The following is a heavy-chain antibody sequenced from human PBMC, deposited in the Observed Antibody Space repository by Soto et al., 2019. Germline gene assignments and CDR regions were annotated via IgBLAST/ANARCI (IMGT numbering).Heavy chain of an antibody. D-gene: IGHD2-21*02. Sequence: SETLSLTCTVSGGSISSGDYYWSWIRQPPGKGLEWIGYIYYSGSTYYNPSLKSRVTISVDTSKNQSSLKLSSVTAADTAVYYCDRVPSASYCGGDCRRGYYYYYGMDVWGQGTTVTVS. V-gene: IGHV4-30-4*01. J-gene: IGHJ6*02. CDR3: DRVPSASYCGGDCRRGYYYYYGMDV. CDR2: IYYSGST. CDR1: GGSISSGDYY.